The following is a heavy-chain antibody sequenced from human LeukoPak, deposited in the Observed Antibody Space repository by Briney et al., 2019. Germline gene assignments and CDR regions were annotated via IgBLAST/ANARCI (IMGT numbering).Heavy chain of an antibody. CDR2: ISGSGGST. V-gene: IGHV3-23*01. J-gene: IGHJ4*02. CDR3: ARLPGGYYDFWSGLDY. CDR1: GFTFSSYA. D-gene: IGHD3-3*01. Sequence: GGSLRLSCAASGFTFSSYAMSWVRQAPGKGLEWVSAISGSGGSTYYADSVKGRFTISRDNSKNTLYLQMNSLRAEDTAVYYCARLPGGYYDFWSGLDYWGQGTLVTVSS.